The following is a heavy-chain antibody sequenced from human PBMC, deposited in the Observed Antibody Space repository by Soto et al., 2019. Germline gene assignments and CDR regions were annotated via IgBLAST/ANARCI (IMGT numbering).Heavy chain of an antibody. CDR3: ARVVLRYFGA. Sequence: DVHLLESGGGLVQPGGSLRLSCVASGFSFNKYAMIWVRQAPGKGQEWVSGITGSGNTIEYKASVKGRFTISRDNAKNSLYLQINSLRAEDTAVYYCARVVLRYFGAWGQGTLVTVSS. V-gene: IGHV3-23*01. CDR1: GFSFNKYA. CDR2: ITGSGNTI. D-gene: IGHD3-9*01. J-gene: IGHJ5*02.